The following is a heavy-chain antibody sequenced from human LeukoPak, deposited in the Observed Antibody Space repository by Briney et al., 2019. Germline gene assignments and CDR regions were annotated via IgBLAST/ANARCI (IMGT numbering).Heavy chain of an antibody. CDR1: GFTFSSYG. D-gene: IGHD4-17*01. Sequence: GGSLRLSCAASGFTFSSYGMHWVRQAPGKGLEWVAFIRYDGSIKYYADSVKGRFTISRDNSKNTLYLQMNSLRAEDTAVYYCAKDSVKVTTVRRVPHYMDVWGKGTTVTISS. CDR3: AKDSVKVTTVRRVPHYMDV. CDR2: IRYDGSIK. J-gene: IGHJ6*03. V-gene: IGHV3-30*02.